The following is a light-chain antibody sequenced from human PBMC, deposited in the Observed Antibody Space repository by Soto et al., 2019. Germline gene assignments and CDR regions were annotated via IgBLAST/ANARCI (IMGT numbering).Light chain of an antibody. CDR1: QSLLHGTGYNY. CDR3: MHVLHTPVT. V-gene: IGKV2-28*01. CDR2: LGS. J-gene: IGKJ3*01. Sequence: DIVMTQSPLSLLVTPGEPASISCRSSQSLLHGTGYNYLDWYLQKPGQSPQLLIQLGSMRASGVPDRFSGSGSGTDFTLKISRVEAEDVGVYYCMHVLHTPVTVGPVTKVEI.